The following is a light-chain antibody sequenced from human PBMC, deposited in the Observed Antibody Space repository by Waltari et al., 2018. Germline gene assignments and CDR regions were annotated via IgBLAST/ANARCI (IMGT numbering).Light chain of an antibody. J-gene: IGLJ2*01. CDR1: SPNIGNNY. CDR3: GTWDSSLSVGV. V-gene: IGLV1-51*01. Sequence: QSVLTQPPSVSAAPGQKVTISCSGSSPNIGNNYVSWYQQFPGTAPKLLIYENNTLPSGIPDRFSGSKSGTSATLDIHGLQTGDEANYYCGTWDSSLSVGVLGGGTKVTVL. CDR2: ENN.